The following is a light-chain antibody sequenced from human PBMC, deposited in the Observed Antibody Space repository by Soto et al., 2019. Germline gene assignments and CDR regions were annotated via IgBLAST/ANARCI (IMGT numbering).Light chain of an antibody. Sequence: EIVLTQSPGTLSLSRGERATLSCRASQSVTSGYLAWYQQKPGQAPRLLIYDASNRATGIPARFSGSGSGTDFTLTISSLEPEDFAVYYCQQRSNWLTFGQGTRLEIK. V-gene: IGKV3D-20*02. CDR2: DAS. CDR1: QSVTSGY. CDR3: QQRSNWLT. J-gene: IGKJ5*01.